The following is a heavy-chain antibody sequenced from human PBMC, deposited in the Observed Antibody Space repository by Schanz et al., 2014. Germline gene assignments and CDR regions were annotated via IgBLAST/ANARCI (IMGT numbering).Heavy chain of an antibody. CDR2: IKQDGSEK. Sequence: EGQLLESGGGLVQPGGSLRLSCAASGFTFSTYWMSWVRQAPGKGLEWVANIKQDGSEKYYVDSVQGRFTISRDNAKNSLYLQMYSLRTEDTAVYYCIRGDIMVVPVAHFWGQGILVTVSS. D-gene: IGHD2-2*01. V-gene: IGHV3-7*01. CDR3: IRGDIMVVPVAHF. CDR1: GFTFSTYW. J-gene: IGHJ4*02.